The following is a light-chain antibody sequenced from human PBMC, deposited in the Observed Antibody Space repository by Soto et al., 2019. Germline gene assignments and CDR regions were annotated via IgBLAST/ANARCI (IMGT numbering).Light chain of an antibody. Sequence: DIQMTQSPSSLSASVGDRVTITCRASQGISNYLAWYQQKPGKVPKLLIYAASTLQSGVPSRFSGNGSGTDFTLTISGLQPEDVATYYCQKYNSAPHTFGQGTKLEIK. CDR1: QGISNY. V-gene: IGKV1-27*01. CDR3: QKYNSAPHT. CDR2: AAS. J-gene: IGKJ2*01.